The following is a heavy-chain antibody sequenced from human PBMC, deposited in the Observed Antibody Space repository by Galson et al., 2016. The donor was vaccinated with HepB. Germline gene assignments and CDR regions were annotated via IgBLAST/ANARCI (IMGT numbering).Heavy chain of an antibody. CDR1: GLTASLKY. D-gene: IGHD5-12*01. Sequence: SLRLSCAASGLTASLKYMIWVRQAPGKGLECVSIIYSDGGTYYADSVRGRFTISRDNSKDTVYLQMNSLRAEDTAVYYCARARYEYSTSWYLDSWGQGTLVTVSS. V-gene: IGHV3-53*01. CDR3: ARARYEYSTSWYLDS. CDR2: IYSDGGT. J-gene: IGHJ4*02.